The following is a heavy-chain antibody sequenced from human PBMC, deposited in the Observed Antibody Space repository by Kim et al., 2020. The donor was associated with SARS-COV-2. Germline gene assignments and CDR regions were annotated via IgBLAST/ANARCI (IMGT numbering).Heavy chain of an antibody. V-gene: IGHV3-23*01. CDR3: AKGLCRTMGEYLGY. J-gene: IGHJ4*02. D-gene: IGHD3-16*01. Sequence: YAGSVKGRFTISRDNSKNTLYLQMNSLSAEDTAVFYCAKGLCRTMGEYLGYWGQGTLVTVSS.